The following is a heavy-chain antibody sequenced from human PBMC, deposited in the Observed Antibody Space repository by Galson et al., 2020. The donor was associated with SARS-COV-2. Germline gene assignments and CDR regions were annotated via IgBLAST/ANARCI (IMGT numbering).Heavy chain of an antibody. V-gene: IGHV3-48*02. CDR1: EFTFSSYS. Sequence: GGSLRLSCAASEFTFSSYSMNWVRQAPGKGLEWVSYISSSSSTIYYADSVKGRFTISRDNAKNSLYVQMNSLRDEDTAVYYCARAGLGWGFDNWGQGALVTVSS. CDR2: ISSSSSTI. J-gene: IGHJ4*02. CDR3: ARAGLGWGFDN. D-gene: IGHD6-19*01.